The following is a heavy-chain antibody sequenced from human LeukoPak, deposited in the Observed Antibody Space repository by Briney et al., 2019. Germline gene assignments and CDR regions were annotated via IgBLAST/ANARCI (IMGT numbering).Heavy chain of an antibody. CDR2: IHHTGAT. D-gene: IGHD4-17*01. CDR1: GGSITDNF. CDR3: AKQTTVTSPPDY. J-gene: IGHJ4*02. Sequence: SETLSLTCTVSGGSITDNFWGWIRQTPEKGLEWIAYIHHTGATRNNPSLNGRVTISVDTSKNQISLKLNTVTVADTAIYYCAKQTTVTSPPDYWGQGTLVTVSS. V-gene: IGHV4-59*01.